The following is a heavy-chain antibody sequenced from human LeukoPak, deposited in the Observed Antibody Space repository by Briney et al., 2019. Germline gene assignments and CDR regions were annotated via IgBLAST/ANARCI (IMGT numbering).Heavy chain of an antibody. CDR2: ISNSSIYT. Sequence: GGSLRLSCAASGFTFSDYYMSWIHQAPGKGLEWVSYISNSSIYTNYADSVKGRFTISGDNAKNSLYLQMNSLRGEDTAVYYCARDLRGYSYGDFDYWGQGTLVTVSS. CDR1: GFTFSDYY. V-gene: IGHV3-11*06. D-gene: IGHD5-18*01. CDR3: ARDLRGYSYGDFDY. J-gene: IGHJ4*02.